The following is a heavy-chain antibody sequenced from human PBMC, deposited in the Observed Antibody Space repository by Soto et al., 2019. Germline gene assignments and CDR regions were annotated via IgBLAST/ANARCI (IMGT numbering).Heavy chain of an antibody. CDR2: ISLEGSNK. V-gene: IGHV3-30*18. D-gene: IGHD6-19*01. CDR1: GFNFSHYA. J-gene: IGHJ4*02. CDR3: AKAGATPVAARFLYS. Sequence: QVQLVESGGGVVQPGTSLRLSCEASGFNFSHYAMHWVRQAPGKGLEWLAIISLEGSNKYSAKPVKDRFTISRDNSKSTLYLQMNSLRPEDTAVYYCAKAGATPVAARFLYSWGQGTPVTVSS.